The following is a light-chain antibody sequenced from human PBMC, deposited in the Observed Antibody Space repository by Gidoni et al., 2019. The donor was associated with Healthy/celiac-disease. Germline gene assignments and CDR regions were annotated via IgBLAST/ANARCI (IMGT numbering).Light chain of an antibody. CDR3: QQYDNLRIT. CDR1: QDISNY. CDR2: DAS. V-gene: IGKV1-33*01. J-gene: IGKJ5*01. Sequence: DIQMTQSPSSLSASVGDRVTITCQASQDISNYLNWYQQKPGKAPKLLIYDASNLETGVPSRCSGSGSGTDFTFTISSLQPEDIATYYCQQYDNLRITFGQXTRLEIK.